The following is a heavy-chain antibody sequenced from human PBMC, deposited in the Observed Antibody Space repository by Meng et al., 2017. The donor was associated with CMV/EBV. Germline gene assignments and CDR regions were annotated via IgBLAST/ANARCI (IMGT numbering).Heavy chain of an antibody. Sequence: GGSLRLSCAASGFTFSTYWMTWVRQAPGKGLEWVAFIRYDGSNKYYADSVKGRFTISRDNSKNTLYLQMNSLRAEDTAVYYCAKVSGGSGSLYYFDYWGQGTLVTVSS. CDR2: IRYDGSNK. CDR1: GFTFSTYW. CDR3: AKVSGGSGSLYYFDY. D-gene: IGHD1-26*01. V-gene: IGHV3-30*02. J-gene: IGHJ4*02.